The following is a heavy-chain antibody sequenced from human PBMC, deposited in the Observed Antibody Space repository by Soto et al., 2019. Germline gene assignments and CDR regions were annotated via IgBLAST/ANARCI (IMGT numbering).Heavy chain of an antibody. CDR2: IIPIFGTA. Sequence: QVQLVQSGAEVKKPGSSVKVSCKASGGTFSSYAISWVRQAPGQGLEWMGGIIPIFGTANYAQKFQGRVMITADESRSTADMELSSLRSEDTAVYYCARGKLCYGDYVEYFQHWGQGTLVTASS. CDR3: ARGKLCYGDYVEYFQH. CDR1: GGTFSSYA. V-gene: IGHV1-69*01. J-gene: IGHJ1*01. D-gene: IGHD4-17*01.